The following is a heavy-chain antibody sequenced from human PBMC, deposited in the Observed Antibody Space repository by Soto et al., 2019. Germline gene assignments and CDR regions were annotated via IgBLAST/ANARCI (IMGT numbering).Heavy chain of an antibody. CDR1: GFTFSSYA. CDR2: ISYDGSNK. D-gene: IGHD3-22*01. V-gene: IGHV3-30-3*01. Sequence: GGSLRLSCAASGFTFSSYAMHWVRQAPGKGLEWVAVISYDGSNKYYADSVKGRFTISRDNSKNTLYLQMNSLRAEDTAVYYCARETSYYYDSSGYYYGGWFDYWGQGTLVTVSS. CDR3: ARETSYYYDSSGYYYGGWFDY. J-gene: IGHJ4*02.